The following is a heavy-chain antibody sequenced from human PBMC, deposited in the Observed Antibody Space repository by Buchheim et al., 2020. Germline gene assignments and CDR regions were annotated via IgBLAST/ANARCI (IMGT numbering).Heavy chain of an antibody. V-gene: IGHV3-23*01. CDR1: GFTFSSYA. D-gene: IGHD5-12*01. Sequence: EMQLLESGGGLVQPGGSLRLSCAGSGFTFSSYAMSWVRQAPGKGLEWVSAISGSGGSTYYADSVKGRFTISRDNSKNTLFLQMNSLRDEDKAVYFCAKVGYSDSWSWFDPWGQGTL. J-gene: IGHJ5*02. CDR2: ISGSGGST. CDR3: AKVGYSDSWSWFDP.